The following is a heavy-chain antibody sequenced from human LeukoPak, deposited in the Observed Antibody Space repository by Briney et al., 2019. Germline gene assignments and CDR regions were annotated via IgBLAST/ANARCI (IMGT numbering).Heavy chain of an antibody. D-gene: IGHD1-26*01. CDR1: GFTFSSYA. CDR3: VGAVDAFGI. V-gene: IGHV3-30-3*01. Sequence: PGRSLRLSCAASGFTFSSYAMHWVRQAPGKGLEWVAVISYDGSNKYYADSVKGRFTISRDNSKNTLYLQMNSLRAEDTAVYYCVGAVDAFGIWGQGTMVTVSS. J-gene: IGHJ3*02. CDR2: ISYDGSNK.